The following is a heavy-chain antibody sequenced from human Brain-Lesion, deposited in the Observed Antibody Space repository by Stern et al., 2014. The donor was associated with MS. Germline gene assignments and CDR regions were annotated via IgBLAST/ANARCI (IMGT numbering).Heavy chain of an antibody. CDR1: GGSVSSTSYD. Sequence: QLQLQESGPGLVKPSETLSLTCTVAGGSVSSTSYDWAWIRQPPGKGLEWVGTIYYSGTTYYSRFLKSRLTISLDTCQNELSLQRSFATAADTAVYYCAGEEDIRYCSGGSCTGNWFDPWGQGTLVTVSS. J-gene: IGHJ5*02. V-gene: IGHV4-39*01. CDR3: AGEEDIRYCSGGSCTGNWFDP. D-gene: IGHD2-15*01. CDR2: IYYSGTT.